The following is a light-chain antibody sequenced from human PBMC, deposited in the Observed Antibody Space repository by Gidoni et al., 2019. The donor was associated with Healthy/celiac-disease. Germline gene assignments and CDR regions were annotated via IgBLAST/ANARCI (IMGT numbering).Light chain of an antibody. CDR2: GAS. CDR1: QSVSSSY. Sequence: EIVLTQSPGTLSLSPGERATLSCRASQSVSSSYLAWYQQNPGQAPRILIYGASSRATGIPDRFSGSGSGTDFTLTISRLEPEDFAVYYCQQYGSSSITFGQGTRLDIK. J-gene: IGKJ5*01. CDR3: QQYGSSSIT. V-gene: IGKV3-20*01.